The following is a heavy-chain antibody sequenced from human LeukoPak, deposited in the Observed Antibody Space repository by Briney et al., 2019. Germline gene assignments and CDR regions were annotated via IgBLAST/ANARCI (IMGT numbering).Heavy chain of an antibody. CDR1: GGSISSSSYY. Sequence: SETLSLTCTVSGGSISSSSYYWGWIRQPPGERLEWIGTIYYSGSTYYNPSLKSRVTISVDTSKNQFSLKLSSVTAADTAVYYCGRPLYSSSPTSPFRYWGQGTLVTVSS. V-gene: IGHV4-39*01. CDR2: IYYSGST. CDR3: GRPLYSSSPTSPFRY. D-gene: IGHD6-6*01. J-gene: IGHJ4*02.